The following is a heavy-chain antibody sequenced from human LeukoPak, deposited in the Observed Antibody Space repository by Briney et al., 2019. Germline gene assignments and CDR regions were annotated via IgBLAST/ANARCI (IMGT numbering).Heavy chain of an antibody. CDR2: INHSGST. CDR3: ASSTIFGVVIIPRGVGLDY. CDR1: GGSFSGYY. D-gene: IGHD3-3*01. J-gene: IGHJ4*02. V-gene: IGHV4-34*01. Sequence: SETLSLTCAVYGGSFSGYYWSWIRQPPGKGLEWIGEINHSGSTNYNPSLKSRVTISVDTSKNQFSLKLSSVTAADTAVYYCASSTIFGVVIIPRGVGLDYWGQGTLVTVSS.